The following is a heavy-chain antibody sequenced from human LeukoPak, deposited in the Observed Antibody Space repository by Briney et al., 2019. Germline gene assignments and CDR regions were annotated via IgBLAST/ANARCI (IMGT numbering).Heavy chain of an antibody. CDR3: AKDPPTLTIFGVVTPFDY. CDR2: ISGSGGST. J-gene: IGHJ4*02. Sequence: PGGSLRLSCAASGFTFSSYAMSWVRQAPGKGLEWVSAISGSGGSTYYADSVKGRFTISRDNSKNTLYLQMNSLRAEDTAVYYCAKDPPTLTIFGVVTPFDYWGQGTLVTVSS. V-gene: IGHV3-23*01. CDR1: GFTFSSYA. D-gene: IGHD3-3*01.